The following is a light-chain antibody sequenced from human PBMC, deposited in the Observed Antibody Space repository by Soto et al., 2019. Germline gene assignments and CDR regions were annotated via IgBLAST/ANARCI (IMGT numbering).Light chain of an antibody. CDR2: KAS. CDR3: QQYNTPWT. V-gene: IGKV1-5*03. J-gene: IGKJ1*01. Sequence: DIQMTQSPSTLSASVGDRVTITCRASHNIASSLAWYQQKPGKAPKLLIYKASSLEGGVPSRFSGSGSGTELTLTISSLQPDDFATYYCQQYNTPWTFGQGTKVDIK. CDR1: HNIASS.